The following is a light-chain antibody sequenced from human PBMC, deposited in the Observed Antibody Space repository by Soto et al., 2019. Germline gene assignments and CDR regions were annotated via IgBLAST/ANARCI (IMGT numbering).Light chain of an antibody. CDR3: QQCYSTPFT. J-gene: IGKJ3*01. CDR2: AAS. Sequence: DIQMTQSPSSLSASVGDRVTITCRASQSISSYLNWYQQKPGKAPKLLIYAASSLQSGVPSRFSGSGSGTDFTLTINSLQPEDFATYYCQQCYSTPFTFGPGTKVDVK. CDR1: QSISSY. V-gene: IGKV1-39*01.